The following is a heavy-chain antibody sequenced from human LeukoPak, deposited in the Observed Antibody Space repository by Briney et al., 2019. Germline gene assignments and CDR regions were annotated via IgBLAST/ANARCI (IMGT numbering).Heavy chain of an antibody. Sequence: SETLSLTCAVSGGSISSGGYSWSWIRQPPGKGLEWIGYIYHSGSTYYNPSLKSRVTISLDMSKNQFSLNVRSVTAADTAVYYCVRVLGSGWTGFDNWGQGTLVIVSS. J-gene: IGHJ4*02. D-gene: IGHD6-19*01. V-gene: IGHV4-30-2*01. CDR1: GGSISSGGYS. CDR2: IYHSGST. CDR3: VRVLGSGWTGFDN.